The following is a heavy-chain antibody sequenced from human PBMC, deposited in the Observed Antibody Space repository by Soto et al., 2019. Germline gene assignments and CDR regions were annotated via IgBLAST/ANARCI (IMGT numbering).Heavy chain of an antibody. J-gene: IGHJ4*02. CDR2: VLPFLDIT. V-gene: IGHV1-69*02. CDR3: ARDRDNSNWPNFDS. Sequence: QVQLVQSGSEVKKPGSSVRVSCKTSGDTFSIYTISWVRQAPGQGLEWMGRVLPFLDITSYSQMFQGRVTITADRPTTTAYMELNSLRSEDTAVYYCARDRDNSNWPNFDSWGQGTLVTVSS. CDR1: GDTFSIYT. D-gene: IGHD6-13*01.